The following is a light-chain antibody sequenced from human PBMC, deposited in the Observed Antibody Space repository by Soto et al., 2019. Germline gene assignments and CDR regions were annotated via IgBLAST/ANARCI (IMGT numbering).Light chain of an antibody. CDR3: QHYNSYSEA. CDR1: QTISSW. V-gene: IGKV1-5*03. J-gene: IGKJ1*01. Sequence: DIQITQSPSTLSGSVGDRVTITCRASQTISSWLAWYQQKPGKAPKLLIYKASTLNSGVPSRFSGSGSGTEFTLTISSLQPDDVATYYCQHYNSYSEAFGQGTKVDIK. CDR2: KAS.